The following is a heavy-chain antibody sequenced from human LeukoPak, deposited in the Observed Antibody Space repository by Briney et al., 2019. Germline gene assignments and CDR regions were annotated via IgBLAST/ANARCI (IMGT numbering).Heavy chain of an antibody. CDR2: INPSGGST. V-gene: IGHV1-46*01. Sequence: ASVKVSCKASGYTFASYYMHWVRQAPGQGLEWMGIINPSGGSTSYAQKFQGRVTMTRDTSTSTVYMELSSLRSEDTAVYYGASPNRGYSYGYVYWGQGTLVTVSS. CDR1: GYTFASYY. D-gene: IGHD5-18*01. J-gene: IGHJ4*02. CDR3: ASPNRGYSYGYVY.